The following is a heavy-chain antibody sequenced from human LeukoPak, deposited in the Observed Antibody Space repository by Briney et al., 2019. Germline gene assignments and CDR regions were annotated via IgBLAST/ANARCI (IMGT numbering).Heavy chain of an antibody. V-gene: IGHV1-2*02. D-gene: IGHD2-2*01. CDR3: ARAGYCSSTSCYGPDY. J-gene: IGHJ4*02. Sequence: GASVKVSCKASGYTFTGYYMHWVRQAPGQGLEWMGWINPNSGGTNYAQKFQGRVTMTRDTSISTAYMELSRLRSDDTAVYYCARAGYCSSTSCYGPDYWGQGTLVTVSS. CDR1: GYTFTGYY. CDR2: INPNSGGT.